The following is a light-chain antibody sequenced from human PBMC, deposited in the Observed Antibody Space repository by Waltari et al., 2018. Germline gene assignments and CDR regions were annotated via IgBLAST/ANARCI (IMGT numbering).Light chain of an antibody. CDR1: NIGSKN. J-gene: IGLJ2*01. CDR3: QVWDRSVVI. V-gene: IGLV3-9*01. CDR2: RDN. Sequence: SYELTQPRSVSVALGQTARISCEADNIGSKNAHWYQQKPGQAPILVISRDNNRPSGIPERVSGSNSGNTATLIISRAQDGDEADYSCQVWDRSVVIFGGGTKLTVL.